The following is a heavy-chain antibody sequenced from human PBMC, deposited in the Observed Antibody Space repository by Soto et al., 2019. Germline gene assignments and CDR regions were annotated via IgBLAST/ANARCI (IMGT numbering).Heavy chain of an antibody. J-gene: IGHJ4*02. CDR1: GFTVSSNY. CDR2: IYSGAGT. CDR3: AREGNYYDSSGYYFPLGY. Sequence: EVQLVETGGGLIHPGGSLRLSCAASGFTVSSNYMSWVRQAPGKGLEWVSVIYSGAGTYYADSVKGRFTISRDNSQNTLYIQMDSLRAEDTAVYYCAREGNYYDSSGYYFPLGYWGQGTLVTVSS. V-gene: IGHV3-53*02. D-gene: IGHD3-22*01.